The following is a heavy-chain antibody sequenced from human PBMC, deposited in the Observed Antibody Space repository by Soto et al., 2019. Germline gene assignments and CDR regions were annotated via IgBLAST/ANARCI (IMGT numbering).Heavy chain of an antibody. D-gene: IGHD3-3*01. Sequence: SETLSLTCGVYCGSFSDCSWNWNWLRQPPGKGLEWIGEINHSGITSHNPSRKSRVXLSRHTSKNRFSVILTDVTAXGTAVYYYPRAGLNYALWSGPIHGAMHVCGQGTSVTVCS. V-gene: IGHV4-34*01. CDR3: PRAGLNYALWSGPIHGAMHV. CDR2: INHSGIT. J-gene: IGHJ6*02. CDR1: CGSFSDCS.